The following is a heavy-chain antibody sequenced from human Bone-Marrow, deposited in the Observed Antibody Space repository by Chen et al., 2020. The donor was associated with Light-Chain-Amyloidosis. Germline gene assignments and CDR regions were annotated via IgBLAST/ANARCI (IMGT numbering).Heavy chain of an antibody. CDR1: GFTVSDHF. J-gene: IGHJ4*02. V-gene: IGHV3-72*01. D-gene: IGHD4-4*01. CDR2: VRNKPNSYTT. CDR3: ARDFYGSNSIDY. Sequence: EVQLAESGGGLVQPGGSLRLSCAATGFTVSDHFMDWVRQAPGKGLEWVGRVRNKPNSYTTEYAASVRGRFSISRDDSKNSLDLQMNSLRAEDTAVYYCARDFYGSNSIDYWGQGTLVTVSS.